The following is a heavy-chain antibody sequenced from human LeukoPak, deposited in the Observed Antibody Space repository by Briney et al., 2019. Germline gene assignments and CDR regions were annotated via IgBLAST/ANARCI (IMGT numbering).Heavy chain of an antibody. J-gene: IGHJ4*02. CDR3: AAVTVTTYGNYNDY. V-gene: IGHV4-39*07. Sequence: PSETLSLTCTVSGGSISSGGYYWSWIRQPPGKGLEWIGEINHSGSTNYNPSLKSRVTISVDTSRNQFSLKLSSVTAADTAVYYCAAVTVTTYGNYNDYWGQGTLVTVSS. CDR2: INHSGST. D-gene: IGHD4-17*01. CDR1: GGSISSGGYY.